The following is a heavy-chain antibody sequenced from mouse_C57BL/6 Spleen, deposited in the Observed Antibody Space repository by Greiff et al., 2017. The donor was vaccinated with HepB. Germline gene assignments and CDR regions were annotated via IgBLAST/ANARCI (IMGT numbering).Heavy chain of an antibody. D-gene: IGHD4-1*01. Sequence: VQLQQSGPELVKPGASVKISCKASGYAFSSSWMNWVKQRPGKGLEWIGRIYPGDGDTNYNGKFKGKATLTADKSSSTAYMQLSSLTSEDSAVYFFARLGLDYWGQGTTLTVSS. CDR2: IYPGDGDT. CDR1: GYAFSSSW. CDR3: ARLGLDY. V-gene: IGHV1-82*01. J-gene: IGHJ2*01.